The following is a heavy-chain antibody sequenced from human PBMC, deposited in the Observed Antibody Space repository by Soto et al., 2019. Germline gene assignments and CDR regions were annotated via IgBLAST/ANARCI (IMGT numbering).Heavy chain of an antibody. J-gene: IGHJ4*02. CDR2: INPYNGNT. V-gene: IGHV1-18*01. Sequence: ASVKVSCKASGYTFTSYGISWVRQAPGQGLEWMGWINPYNGNTNYAQKFQGRVTMTRDTSISTAYMELSRLRSDDTAVYYCAILQLGTFDYWGQGTLVTVSS. D-gene: IGHD1-1*01. CDR1: GYTFTSYG. CDR3: AILQLGTFDY.